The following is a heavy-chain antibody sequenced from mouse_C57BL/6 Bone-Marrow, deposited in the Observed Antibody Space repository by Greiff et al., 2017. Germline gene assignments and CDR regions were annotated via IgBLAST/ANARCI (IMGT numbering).Heavy chain of an antibody. J-gene: IGHJ1*03. D-gene: IGHD3-3*01. Sequence: EVKLLESGGGLVQPGGSLKLSCAASGIDFSRYWMSWVRRAPGKGLEWIGEINPDSSTINYAPSLKDKFIISRDNSKNTLYLQMSTVRSEDTALYYCARAGTPWYFDVCGTGTTVTVSA. CDR3: ARAGTPWYFDV. V-gene: IGHV4-1*01. CDR2: INPDSSTI. CDR1: GIDFSRYW.